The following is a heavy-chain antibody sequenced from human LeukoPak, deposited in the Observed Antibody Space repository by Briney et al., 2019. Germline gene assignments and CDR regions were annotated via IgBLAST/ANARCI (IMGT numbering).Heavy chain of an antibody. J-gene: IGHJ6*03. CDR2: INHSGST. Sequence: PSGTLSLTCAVYGGSFSGYYWSWIRQPPGKGLEWIGEINHSGSTNYNPSLKSRVTISVDTSKNQFSLKLSSVTVADTAVYYCARRRMYYYYYYMDVWGKGITVTVSS. CDR3: ARRRMYYYYYYMDV. CDR1: GGSFSGYY. D-gene: IGHD2-15*01. V-gene: IGHV4-34*01.